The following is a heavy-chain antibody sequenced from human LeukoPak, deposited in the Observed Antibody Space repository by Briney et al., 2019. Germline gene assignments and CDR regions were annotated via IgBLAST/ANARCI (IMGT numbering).Heavy chain of an antibody. D-gene: IGHD4-11*01. CDR2: LSYDGVSK. V-gene: IGHV3-30-3*01. CDR1: GFTFSGYG. Sequence: PGRSLRLSCVASGFTFSGYGMHWVRQAPGKAPEWVTALSYDGVSKYYADSVKGRFTISRDNSKNTLYLQMSSLRAEDTAVYYCAGGQDYSNYYFDYWGQGTLVTVSS. J-gene: IGHJ4*02. CDR3: AGGQDYSNYYFDY.